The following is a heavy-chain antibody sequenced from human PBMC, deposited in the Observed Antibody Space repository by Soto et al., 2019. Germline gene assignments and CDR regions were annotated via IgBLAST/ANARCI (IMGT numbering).Heavy chain of an antibody. D-gene: IGHD2-15*01. J-gene: IGHJ4*02. CDR1: GFSFRNYW. CDR2: INHDGSEQ. CDR3: ARDIGYSSFDY. V-gene: IGHV3-7*01. Sequence: EVQLVESGGDLVQPGGSLRLSCAVSGFSFRNYWMSWVRQAPGKGLEWVANINHDGSEQNFLDSVKGRFTISRDNGKKSLFLQLNSLRAEDTAVYYCARDIGYSSFDYWGQGTLVTVSS.